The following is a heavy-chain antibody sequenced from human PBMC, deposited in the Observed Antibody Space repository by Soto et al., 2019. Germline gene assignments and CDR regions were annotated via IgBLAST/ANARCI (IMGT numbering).Heavy chain of an antibody. J-gene: IGHJ6*02. D-gene: IGHD3-10*01. Sequence: GASVKVSCKASGYTFTSYGTSWVRQAPGQGLEWMGWISAYNGNTNYAQKLQGRVTMTTDTSTSTAYMELRSLRSDDTAVYYCARDLFPGGDYGMDVWGQGTTVTVSS. CDR3: ARDLFPGGDYGMDV. CDR1: GYTFTSYG. CDR2: ISAYNGNT. V-gene: IGHV1-18*04.